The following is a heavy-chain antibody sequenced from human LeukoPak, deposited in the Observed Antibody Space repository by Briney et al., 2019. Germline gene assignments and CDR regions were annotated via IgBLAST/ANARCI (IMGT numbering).Heavy chain of an antibody. CDR2: ISGSGGST. CDR3: AKDWHPPIESRGSYWYFDL. J-gene: IGHJ2*01. Sequence: GGSLRLSCAASGFTFSSYAMSWVRQAPGKGLEWVSAISGSGGSTYYADSVKGRFTISRDNSKNTLYLQMNSLRAEDTAVYYCAKDWHPPIESRGSYWYFDLWGRGTLVTVSS. CDR1: GFTFSSYA. V-gene: IGHV3-23*01. D-gene: IGHD3-22*01.